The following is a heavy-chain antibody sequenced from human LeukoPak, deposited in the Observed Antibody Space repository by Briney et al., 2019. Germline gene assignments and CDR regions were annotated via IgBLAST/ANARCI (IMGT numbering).Heavy chain of an antibody. CDR2: IQNDASTE. V-gene: IGHV3-33*05. CDR1: GFIFSHYG. J-gene: IGHJ4*02. D-gene: IGHD2-21*01. Sequence: GSLRLSCAASGFIFSHYGMHWVRQAPGKGLEWVAVIQNDASTENFADSVKGRFTISRDNSKNTVFLQMNSLRVEDTAVYYCARELSQIVWGGLDYGGQGTLVSVSS. CDR3: ARELSQIVWGGLDY.